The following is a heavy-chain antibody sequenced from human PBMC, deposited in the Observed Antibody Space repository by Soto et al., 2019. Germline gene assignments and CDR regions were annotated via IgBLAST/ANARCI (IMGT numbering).Heavy chain of an antibody. CDR1: GYTFTSYY. CDR3: ARAGPLWFGEGGFTKYYFDY. V-gene: IGHV1-46*01. D-gene: IGHD3-10*01. CDR2: INPSGGST. J-gene: IGHJ4*02. Sequence: ASVKVSCKASGYTFTSYYMHWVRQAPGQGLEWMGIINPSGGSTSYAQKFQGRVTMTRDTSTSTVYMELSSLRSEDTAVYYCARAGPLWFGEGGFTKYYFDYWGQGTLVTVSS.